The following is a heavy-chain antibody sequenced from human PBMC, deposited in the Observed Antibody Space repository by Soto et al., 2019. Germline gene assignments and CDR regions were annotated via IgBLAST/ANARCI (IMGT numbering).Heavy chain of an antibody. CDR2: ISAYNGNT. CDR1: GYTFTSYG. J-gene: IGHJ3*02. CDR3: ARDTGPNWGFPLHAFDI. Sequence: QVQLVQSGAEVKKPGASVKVSCKASGYTFTSYGISWVRQAPGQGLEWMGWISAYNGNTNYAQKLQGRVTMTTDTSTSKAYMELRSLRSDDTAVYDCARDTGPNWGFPLHAFDIWGQGTMVTVSS. D-gene: IGHD7-27*01. V-gene: IGHV1-18*01.